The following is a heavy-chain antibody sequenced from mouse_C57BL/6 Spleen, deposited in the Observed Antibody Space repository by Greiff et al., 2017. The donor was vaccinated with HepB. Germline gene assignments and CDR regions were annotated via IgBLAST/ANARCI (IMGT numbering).Heavy chain of an antibody. D-gene: IGHD2-12*01. V-gene: IGHV1-50*01. J-gene: IGHJ1*03. CDR1: GYTFTSYW. CDR2: IDPSDSYT. CDR3: ARSYSNDNWYFDI. Sequence: QVQLQQPGAELVKPGASVKLSCKASGYTFTSYWMQWVKQRPGQGLEWIGEIDPSDSYTNYNQKFKGKATLTVDTSSSTAYMQLSSLTSADSAVYYCARSYSNDNWYFDIWGTGTTVTVSS.